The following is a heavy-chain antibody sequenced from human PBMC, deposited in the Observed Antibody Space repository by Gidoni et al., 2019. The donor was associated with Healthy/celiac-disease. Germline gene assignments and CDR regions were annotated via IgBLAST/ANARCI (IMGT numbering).Heavy chain of an antibody. Sequence: EVQLVESGGGLVQPGRSLRLSCADSGFTFDDYAMHWVRQAPGKGLEWVSGISWNSGSIGYADSVKGRFTISRDNAKNSLYLQMNSLRAEDTALYYCAKDAGPGYFDYWGQGTLVTVSS. J-gene: IGHJ4*02. CDR3: AKDAGPGYFDY. CDR1: GFTFDDYA. V-gene: IGHV3-9*01. CDR2: ISWNSGSI.